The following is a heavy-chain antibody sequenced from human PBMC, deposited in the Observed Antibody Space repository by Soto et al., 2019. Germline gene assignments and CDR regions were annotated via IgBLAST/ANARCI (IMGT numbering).Heavy chain of an antibody. CDR2: ISYDGSNK. V-gene: IGHV3-30*18. CDR3: AKELKLLWFGETPCYYGMDV. J-gene: IGHJ6*02. Sequence: GGSLRLSCSASEFTFSSYGMHWVRQAPGKGLEWVAVISYDGSNKYYADSVKGRFTISRDNSKNTLYLQMNSLRAEDTAVYYCAKELKLLWFGETPCYYGMDVWGQGTTVTVSS. D-gene: IGHD3-10*01. CDR1: EFTFSSYG.